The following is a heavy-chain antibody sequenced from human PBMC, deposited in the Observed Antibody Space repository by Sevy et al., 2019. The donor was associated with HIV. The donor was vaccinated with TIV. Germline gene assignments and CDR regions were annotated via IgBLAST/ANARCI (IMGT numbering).Heavy chain of an antibody. V-gene: IGHV3-7*01. Sequence: GGSLRLSCAASGFTFSIYWMTWVRQAPRKGREWVANIKQDGSEKYYVDSGKGRFTSSRVNAKNSLYLQMNSLRADDTAVYYWARDWGSDFDDRRASYYYFYSMDVWGQGTTVTVSS. CDR2: IKQDGSEK. J-gene: IGHJ6*02. D-gene: IGHD4-17*01. CDR1: GFTFSIYW. CDR3: ARDWGSDFDDRRASYYYFYSMDV.